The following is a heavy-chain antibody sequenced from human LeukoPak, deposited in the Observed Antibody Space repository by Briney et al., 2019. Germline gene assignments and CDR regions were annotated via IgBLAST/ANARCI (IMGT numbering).Heavy chain of an antibody. J-gene: IGHJ4*02. Sequence: SETLSLTCTVSGGSISSYYWSWIRQPPGKGLEWIGSIYYSGSTYYNPSLKSRVTISVDTSKNQFSLKLSSVTAADTAVYYCASITMVRGVNYWGQGTLVTVSS. CDR3: ASITMVRGVNY. CDR2: IYYSGST. D-gene: IGHD3-10*01. V-gene: IGHV4-59*04. CDR1: GGSISSYY.